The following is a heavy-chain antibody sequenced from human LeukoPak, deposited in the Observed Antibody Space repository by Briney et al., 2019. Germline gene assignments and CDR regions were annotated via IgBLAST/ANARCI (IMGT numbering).Heavy chain of an antibody. CDR3: ARAPLAAAGPFDY. D-gene: IGHD6-13*01. CDR2: ISSSGYI. Sequence: GGSLRLSCAASGFTFSSYSMNWVRQAPGKGLEWVSSISSSGYIYYADSVKGRFTISRDNAKNSLYLQMNSLRAEDTAVYYCARAPLAAAGPFDYWGQGTLVTVSS. CDR1: GFTFSSYS. V-gene: IGHV3-21*01. J-gene: IGHJ4*02.